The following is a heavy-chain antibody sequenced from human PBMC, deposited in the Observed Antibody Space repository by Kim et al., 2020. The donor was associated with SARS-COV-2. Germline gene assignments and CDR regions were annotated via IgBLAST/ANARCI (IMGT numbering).Heavy chain of an antibody. CDR3: ARDCSGGTCSNWFDP. Sequence: PSLQSRVTMSVDTSKNQFSLILNSVTAADTAVYYCARDCSGGTCSNWFDPWGQGTLVTVSS. J-gene: IGHJ5*02. D-gene: IGHD2-15*01. V-gene: IGHV4-4*07.